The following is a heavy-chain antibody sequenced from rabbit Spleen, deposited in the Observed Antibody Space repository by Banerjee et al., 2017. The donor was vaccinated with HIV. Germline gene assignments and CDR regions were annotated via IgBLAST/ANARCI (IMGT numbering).Heavy chain of an antibody. CDR2: VYGGSGVST. V-gene: IGHV1S45*01. Sequence: QEQLEESGGDLVKPGASLTLTCTASGFSFSSGYYMCWVRQAPGKGLEWIGCVYGGSGVSTYYATWAKGRFTGSKISSTTVTLRMTSLTAADTAAYFCARAIVPWLGLTRLDLWGPGTLVTVS. D-gene: IGHD4-1*01. CDR1: GFSFSSGYY. J-gene: IGHJ3*01. CDR3: ARAIVPWLGLTRLDL.